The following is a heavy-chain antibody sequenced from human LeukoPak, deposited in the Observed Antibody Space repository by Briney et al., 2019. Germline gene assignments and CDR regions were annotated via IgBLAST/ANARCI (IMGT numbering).Heavy chain of an antibody. V-gene: IGHV3-9*01. CDR3: AASSGVSWHYFDY. Sequence: GGSLRLSCAASGFTFDDYAMHWVRQAPGKGLEWVSGISWNSGSIGYADSVKGRFTISRDNAKNSLYLQMNSLRAEDTALYYCAASSGVSWHYFDYWGQGTLVTVSS. CDR2: ISWNSGSI. D-gene: IGHD6-19*01. J-gene: IGHJ4*02. CDR1: GFTFDDYA.